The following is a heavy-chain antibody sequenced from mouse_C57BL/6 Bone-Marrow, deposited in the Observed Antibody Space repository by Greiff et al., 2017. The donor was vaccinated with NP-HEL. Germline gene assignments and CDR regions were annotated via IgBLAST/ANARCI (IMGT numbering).Heavy chain of an antibody. CDR3: ARDGDCVGWCAY. J-gene: IGHJ3*01. CDR2: ISSGGSYT. D-gene: IGHD2-13*01. V-gene: IGHV5-6*02. CDR1: GFTFSSYG. Sequence: EVKLVESGGDLVKPGGSLKLSCAASGFTFSSYGMSWVRQTPDKRLEWVATISSGGSYTYYPDSVKGRFPISRDNAKNTLYLQMSSLKCEDTAMYYCARDGDCVGWCAYWGQGTLVTVSA.